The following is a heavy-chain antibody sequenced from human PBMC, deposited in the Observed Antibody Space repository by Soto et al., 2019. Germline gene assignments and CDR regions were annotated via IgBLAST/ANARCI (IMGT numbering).Heavy chain of an antibody. V-gene: IGHV1-18*04. J-gene: IGHJ4*02. CDR3: ASIGALDFWRGYYFDY. CDR2: ISAYNGNT. Sequence: QVPLVQSGAEVKKPGASVKVSCKASGYTFTSYGISWVRQAPGQGLEWMGWISAYNGNTNYAQKLQGRVTMTTDTSTSTADMELRSLRSDDTAVYYCASIGALDFWRGYYFDYWGQGTLVTVSS. CDR1: GYTFTSYG. D-gene: IGHD3-3*01.